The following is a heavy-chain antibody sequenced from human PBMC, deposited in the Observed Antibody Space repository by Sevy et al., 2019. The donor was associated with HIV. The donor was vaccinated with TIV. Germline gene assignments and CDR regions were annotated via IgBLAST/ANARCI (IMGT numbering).Heavy chain of an antibody. J-gene: IGHJ6*02. CDR2: IYYSGST. Sequence: SQTLSLTCTVSGGSISSGGYYWSWIRQHPGKGLEWIGYIYYSGSTYYNPSLKSRVTISVDTSKNQFSLKLGSVTAADTAVYYCAGGHKWLSYKYYYYGMDVWGQGTTVTVSS. D-gene: IGHD3-3*01. CDR3: AGGHKWLSYKYYYYGMDV. V-gene: IGHV4-31*03. CDR1: GGSISSGGYY.